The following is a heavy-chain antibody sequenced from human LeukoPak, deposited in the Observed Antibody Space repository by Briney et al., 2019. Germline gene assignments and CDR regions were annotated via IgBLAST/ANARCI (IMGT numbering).Heavy chain of an antibody. CDR2: TRYDGSNK. V-gene: IGHV3-30*02. J-gene: IGHJ4*02. Sequence: GGSLRLSCAASGFTFSSYSMNWVRQAPGKGLEWVAFTRYDGSNKYYADSVKGRFTISRDNSKNTLYLQMNSLRAEDTAVYYCAKDQWELPHFDYWGQGTLVTVSS. CDR3: AKDQWELPHFDY. CDR1: GFTFSSYS. D-gene: IGHD1-26*01.